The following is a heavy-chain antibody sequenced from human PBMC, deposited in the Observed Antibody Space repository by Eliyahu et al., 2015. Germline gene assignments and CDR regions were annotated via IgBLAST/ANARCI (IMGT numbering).Heavy chain of an antibody. CDR2: INHRGFT. CDR3: ARAYQNRWYPFY. CDR1: GESFGDXY. V-gene: IGHV4-34*01. J-gene: IGHJ4*02. D-gene: IGHD3-16*02. Sequence: QVQLQQWGAGLLKPSETLSLTCAIYGESFGDXYWNWIRQTPGKGLEWIGEINHRGFTNYNPSLKSRVTISVDTSKNQFSLKLSSVTAADTGVYYCARAYQNRWYPFYWGQGTLVSVSS.